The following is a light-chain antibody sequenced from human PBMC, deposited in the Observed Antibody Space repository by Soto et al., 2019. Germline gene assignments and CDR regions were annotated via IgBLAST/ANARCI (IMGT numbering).Light chain of an antibody. CDR2: KAS. V-gene: IGKV1-5*03. CDR1: QSISSW. Sequence: DIQMTQSPSTLSASVGDRVTITCRASQSISSWLAWYQQKPGKAPNPLIYKASSLESGVPSRFSGSGSGTEFTLTISSLQPDDFATYYCQQYNTYWTFGQGTKV. CDR3: QQYNTYWT. J-gene: IGKJ1*01.